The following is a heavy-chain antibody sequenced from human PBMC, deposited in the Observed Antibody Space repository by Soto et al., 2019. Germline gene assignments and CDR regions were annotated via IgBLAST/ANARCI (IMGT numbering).Heavy chain of an antibody. CDR2: ISYDGSNK. Sequence: VGSLRLSCAASGFTFSSYGMHWVRQAPGKGLEWVAVISYDGSNKYYADSVKGRFTISRDNSKNTLYLQMNSLRAEDTAVYYCEKDVADYSNYYYYGMDVWGQGTPVTVSS. CDR1: GFTFSSYG. J-gene: IGHJ6*02. CDR3: EKDVADYSNYYYYGMDV. V-gene: IGHV3-30*18. D-gene: IGHD4-4*01.